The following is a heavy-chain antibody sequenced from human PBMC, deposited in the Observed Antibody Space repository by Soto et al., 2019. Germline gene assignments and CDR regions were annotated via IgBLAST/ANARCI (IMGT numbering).Heavy chain of an antibody. CDR1: GYSFTSYW. V-gene: IGHV5-10-1*01. J-gene: IGHJ4*02. CDR2: IDPSDSYT. CDR3: ARVYYGSGKGPPFDY. Sequence: PGQSLKISCKGSGYSFTSYWISWVRQMPGKGLEWMGRIDPSDSYTNYSPSFQGHVTISADKSISTAYLQWSSLKASDTAMYYCARVYYGSGKGPPFDYWGQGTLVTASS. D-gene: IGHD3-10*01.